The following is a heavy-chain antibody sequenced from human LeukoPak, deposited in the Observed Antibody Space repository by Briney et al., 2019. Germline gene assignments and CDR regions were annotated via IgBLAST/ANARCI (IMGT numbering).Heavy chain of an antibody. D-gene: IGHD6-13*01. CDR1: GYTFTSYG. V-gene: IGHV1-18*01. CDR3: ATDRGIAAAGTNYYYYGMDV. CDR2: ISAYNGNT. J-gene: IGHJ6*02. Sequence: VASVKVSCKASGYTFTSYGISWVRQAPGQGLEWMGWISAYNGNTNYAQKLQGRVTMTTDTSTSTAYMELRSLRSDDTAVYYCATDRGIAAAGTNYYYYGMDVWGQGTTVTVSS.